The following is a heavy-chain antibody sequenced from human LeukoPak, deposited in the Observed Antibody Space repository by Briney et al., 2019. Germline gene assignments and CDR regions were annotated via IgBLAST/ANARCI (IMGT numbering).Heavy chain of an antibody. J-gene: IGHJ4*02. D-gene: IGHD4-17*01. CDR3: ARDGTTRFDY. V-gene: IGHV3-21*06. CDR2: ISSSSRYI. CDR1: GFTFSSYS. Sequence: GGSLRLSCAASGFTFSSYSMNWVRQAPGKGLEWVSSISSSSRYIYYADSVKGRFTISRGNAKNSLYVQMNNLRAEDTAVYYCARDGTTRFDYWGQGTLVTVSS.